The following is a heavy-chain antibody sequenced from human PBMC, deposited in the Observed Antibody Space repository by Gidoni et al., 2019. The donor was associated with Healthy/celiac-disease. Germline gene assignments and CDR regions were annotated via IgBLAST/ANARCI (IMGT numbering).Heavy chain of an antibody. V-gene: IGHV1-69*01. CDR1: GCTFSSYA. D-gene: IGHD4-17*01. J-gene: IGHJ4*02. CDR2: IIPIFGTA. Sequence: QVQLVQSGAEVKKPGSSVKVSCKASGCTFSSYAISWVRQAPGQGLEWMGGIIPIFGTANYAQKFQGRVTITADEATSTAYMELSSLRSEDTAVYYCARGLTVTGMGDFDYWGQGTLVTVSS. CDR3: ARGLTVTGMGDFDY.